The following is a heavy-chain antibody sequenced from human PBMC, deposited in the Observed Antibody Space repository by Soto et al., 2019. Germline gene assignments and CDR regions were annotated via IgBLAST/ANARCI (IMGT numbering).Heavy chain of an antibody. J-gene: IGHJ6*02. CDR3: AREDDGGDRDYYGLDV. Sequence: QVHLQQSGPGLVRPSQTLSLTCTVSGGSISSDIYHWTWIRQSPGKGREWIGYIYYSGSIFYNPSFKSRVTISVDTSKNQFSLQLSSVTAADTAVYFCAREDDGGDRDYYGLDVWGQGTTVTVSS. CDR1: GGSISSDIYH. D-gene: IGHD2-21*02. CDR2: IYYSGSI. V-gene: IGHV4-30-4*08.